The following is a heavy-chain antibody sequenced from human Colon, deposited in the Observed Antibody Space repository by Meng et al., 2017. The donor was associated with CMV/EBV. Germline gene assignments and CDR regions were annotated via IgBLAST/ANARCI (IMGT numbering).Heavy chain of an antibody. V-gene: IGHV2-5*01. J-gene: IGHJ5*02. D-gene: IGHD3-3*01. CDR3: AHLFYDFWTGYPAPPWFDP. CDR2: IYWIDDQ. CDR1: GFSLNDTGVG. Sequence: SGPTLVKPTQTLTLTCTFSGFSLNDTGVGVGWVRQPPGKALEWLALIYWIDDQRYNPSLKTRLTITKDTSKNQVVLTMTNMDRVDTATYYCAHLFYDFWTGYPAPPWFDPWGRGILVTVSS.